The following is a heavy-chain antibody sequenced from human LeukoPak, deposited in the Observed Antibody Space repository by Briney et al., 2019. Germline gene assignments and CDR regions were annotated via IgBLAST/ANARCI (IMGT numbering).Heavy chain of an antibody. V-gene: IGHV3-23*01. CDR1: GFTFSSFA. Sequence: GGSLRLSCTASGFTFSSFAMTWVRQAPGKGLEWVSSFCGSCGDVFYADSVRGRFTISRDNSKNTLYLQISSLRADDTAVYYCAKDGFAVYCSITSCYSHGLDVWGQGTTVTVSS. CDR3: AKDGFAVYCSITSCYSHGLDV. J-gene: IGHJ6*02. CDR2: FCGSCGDV. D-gene: IGHD2-2*02.